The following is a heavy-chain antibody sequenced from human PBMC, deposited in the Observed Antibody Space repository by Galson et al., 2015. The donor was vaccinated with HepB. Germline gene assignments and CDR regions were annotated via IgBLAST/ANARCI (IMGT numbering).Heavy chain of an antibody. CDR2: IYHSGTT. Sequence: SATLSLTCAISGSSISSSYWWSSVRQPPGKGLEWIGDIYHSGTTNYNPSLKSQATISVDKSKNQFSVRLSSVTAADTAVYYCARHLGGDHRNFEIHYYIDVWGKGTTVTVSS. CDR3: ARHLGGDHRNFEIHYYIDV. J-gene: IGHJ6*03. V-gene: IGHV4-4*02. CDR1: GSSISSSYW. D-gene: IGHD3-16*01.